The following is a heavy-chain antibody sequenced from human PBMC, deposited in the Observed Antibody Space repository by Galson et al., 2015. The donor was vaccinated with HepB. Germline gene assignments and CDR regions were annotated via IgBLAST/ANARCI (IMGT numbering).Heavy chain of an antibody. CDR1: GGSISSSSYY. J-gene: IGHJ6*02. CDR3: AYGSDV. V-gene: IGHV4-39*01. CDR2: FYYTGNT. Sequence: SETLSLTCTVSGGSISSSSYYWGWLRQPPGKGLEWIGSFYYTGNTHYNPSLKSRVTISGDTSKNQFSLKLSSVTPEDTAVYYCAYGSDVWGQGTTVIVSS.